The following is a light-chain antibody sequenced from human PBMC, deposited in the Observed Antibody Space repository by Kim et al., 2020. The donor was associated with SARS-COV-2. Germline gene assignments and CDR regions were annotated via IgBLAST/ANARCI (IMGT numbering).Light chain of an antibody. CDR1: QSISSH. J-gene: IGKJ4*01. Sequence: IQMTQSPSSLSASVGDRVTITCRTTQSISSHLNWYQQKPGRAPKLLISAASTLQGGVPSRFSGSGSGTDFTLTISSLQPEDFATYYCLQDYNYPLTFGGGTKVDIK. V-gene: IGKV1-6*01. CDR2: AAS. CDR3: LQDYNYPLT.